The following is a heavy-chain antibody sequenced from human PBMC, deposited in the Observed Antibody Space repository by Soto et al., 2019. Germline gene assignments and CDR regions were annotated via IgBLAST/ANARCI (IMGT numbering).Heavy chain of an antibody. D-gene: IGHD1-26*01. CDR3: VMGGSLNWYFDL. V-gene: IGHV3-74*01. J-gene: IGHJ2*01. Sequence: VQLVESGGGLVQPGGSLRLPCAASGFTFSSYWMHWVRQAPGKGLVWVSRINSDGSSTSYADSVTGRFAISRDNAKTTLYLQMNSLRAEDTAVYYCVMGGSLNWYFDLWGRGTLVTVSS. CDR2: INSDGSST. CDR1: GFTFSSYW.